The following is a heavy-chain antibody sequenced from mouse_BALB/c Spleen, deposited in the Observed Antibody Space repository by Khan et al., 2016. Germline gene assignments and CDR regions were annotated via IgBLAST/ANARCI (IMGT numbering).Heavy chain of an antibody. J-gene: IGHJ4*01. V-gene: IGHV9-2-1*01. CDR3: ASSSMDY. CDR2: INTETGEP. CDR1: GYTFTDYS. Sequence: QLVQSGPELKKPGETVKISCKASGYTFTDYSMHWVKQAPGKGLKWMGWINTETGEPTYADDFKGRFAFSLDTSASTAYLQINNLKNEDTATYFCASSSMDYWGQGTSVTVSS.